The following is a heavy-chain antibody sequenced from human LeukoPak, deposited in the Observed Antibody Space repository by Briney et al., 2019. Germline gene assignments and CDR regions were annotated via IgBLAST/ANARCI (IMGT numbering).Heavy chain of an antibody. CDR2: VSDSGGAT. CDR3: ARGGINWYEFDY. D-gene: IGHD1-1*01. V-gene: IGHV3-23*01. Sequence: WGSLRLSCAAPGFTFASYAMSWVRQAPGKGLEWVSAVSDSGGATYYADSVQGRFTITRDNSKNTLYLQMNSLRAEDTAVFSCARGGINWYEFDYWGQGTLVTVSS. CDR1: GFTFASYA. J-gene: IGHJ4*02.